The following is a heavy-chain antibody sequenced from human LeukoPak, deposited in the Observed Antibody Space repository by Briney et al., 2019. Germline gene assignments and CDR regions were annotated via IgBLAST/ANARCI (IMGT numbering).Heavy chain of an antibody. J-gene: IGHJ4*02. CDR2: IKKDGSEK. Sequence: GGSLRLSCAASGFTVSSYWMSWVRQAPGKGMGWVANIKKDGSEKYYGDSVKGRFTISRDNAKKSLYLQMNSLRAEDTAVYYCARADYGDSFLDYWGQGTLVTVSS. CDR3: ARADYGDSFLDY. CDR1: GFTVSSYW. D-gene: IGHD4-17*01. V-gene: IGHV3-7*01.